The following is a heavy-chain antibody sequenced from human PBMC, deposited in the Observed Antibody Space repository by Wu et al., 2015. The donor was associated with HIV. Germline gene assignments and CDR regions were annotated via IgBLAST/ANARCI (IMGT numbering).Heavy chain of an antibody. D-gene: IGHD3-10*01. V-gene: IGHV1-2*02. CDR2: INPNSGGT. CDR3: ARGGKTPTFGRSGTYPPDY. Sequence: QVQLVQSGAEVKKPGASVKVSCKASGYTFTGYYIHWVRQAPGQGLEWMGWINPNSGGTNYAQKFQGRVTMTRDTSISTAYMDLSRLTSGDTAVYYCARGGKTPTFGRSGTYPPDYWGQGTLVTVSS. CDR1: GYTFTGYY. J-gene: IGHJ4*02.